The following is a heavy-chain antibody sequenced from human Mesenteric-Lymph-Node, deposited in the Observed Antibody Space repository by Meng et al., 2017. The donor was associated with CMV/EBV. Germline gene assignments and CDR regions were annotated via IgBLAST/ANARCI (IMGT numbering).Heavy chain of an antibody. CDR1: GFTFSSYD. Sequence: GGSLRLSCAASGFTFSSYDMSWVRQAPGKGLEWVSSISSSSSYIYYADSVKGRFTISRDNAKNSLYLQMNSLRAEDTAVYYCARGTVTSRYYYCGMDVWGQGTTVTVSS. CDR2: ISSSSSYI. J-gene: IGHJ6*02. D-gene: IGHD4-17*01. CDR3: ARGTVTSRYYYCGMDV. V-gene: IGHV3-21*01.